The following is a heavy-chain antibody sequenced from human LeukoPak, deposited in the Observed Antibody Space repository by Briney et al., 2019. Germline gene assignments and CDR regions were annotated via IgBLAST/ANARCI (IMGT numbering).Heavy chain of an antibody. CDR3: ARDPYCSGGTCYPAPYYGMDV. Sequence: PGGSLRLSCAASGFTFDDYTMHWVRQAPGKGLEWVSLISWDGGSTYYTDSVKGRFTISRDSSKNTLYLQLNSLRAEDTAVYFCARDPYCSGGTCYPAPYYGMDVWGQGTTVTVSS. D-gene: IGHD2-15*01. CDR2: ISWDGGST. CDR1: GFTFDDYT. J-gene: IGHJ6*02. V-gene: IGHV3-43*01.